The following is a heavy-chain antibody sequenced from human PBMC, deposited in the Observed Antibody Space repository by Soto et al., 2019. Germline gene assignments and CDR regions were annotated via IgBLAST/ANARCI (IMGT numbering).Heavy chain of an antibody. D-gene: IGHD5-18*01. CDR1: GFTFSNYW. CDR3: AGGNRGYSYA. J-gene: IGHJ5*02. Sequence: EVQLVESGGGLVQPGGSLRLSCAASGFTFSNYWMSWVRQAPGKGLEWVANIKQDGTEKYYVDSVKGRFTISRDNAKKSMYVQMKSLRAEAAAVYDCAGGNRGYSYAWGQGTLVTFSS. CDR2: IKQDGTEK. V-gene: IGHV3-7*01.